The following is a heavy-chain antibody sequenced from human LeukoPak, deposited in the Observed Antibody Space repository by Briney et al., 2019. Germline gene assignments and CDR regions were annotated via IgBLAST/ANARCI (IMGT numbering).Heavy chain of an antibody. CDR1: VRSFSVYY. CDR2: INHSGST. D-gene: IGHD2-2*01. J-gene: IGHJ6*03. Sequence: SETLSLTCALYVRSFSVYYWSWIRHPPGKGLEWIGEINHSGSTNYNPSLKSRVTISVDTSKNQFSLKLSSVTAADTAVYYCARGRRYCSSTSTLCYYYYMDVWGKGTTVTVSS. CDR3: ARGRRYCSSTSTLCYYYYMDV. V-gene: IGHV4-34*01.